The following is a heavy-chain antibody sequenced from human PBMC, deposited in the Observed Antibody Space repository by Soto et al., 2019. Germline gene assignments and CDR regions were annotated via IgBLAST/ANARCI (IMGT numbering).Heavy chain of an antibody. D-gene: IGHD3-22*01. V-gene: IGHV1-18*01. CDR1: GYTFTSYG. CDR2: ISAYNGNT. J-gene: IGHJ6*02. Sequence: ASVKVSCKASGYTFTSYGISWVRQAPGQGLEWMGWISAYNGNTNYAQKLQGRVTMTTDTSTSTAYMELRSLRSDDTAVYYCARGHSSSMIVVVIPLMDVWGQGTTVTVSS. CDR3: ARGHSSSMIVVVIPLMDV.